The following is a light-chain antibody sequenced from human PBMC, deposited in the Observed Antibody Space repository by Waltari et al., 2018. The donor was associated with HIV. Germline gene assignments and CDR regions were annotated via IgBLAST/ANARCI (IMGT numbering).Light chain of an antibody. CDR2: DNY. J-gene: IGLJ2*01. Sequence: QSVLTQPPSVSAAPRQKVTISCSGSSSNIGNNYVSWYQQLPGTAPKLLMYDNYKRPSGIPGRFSGFTSVTSATLGITGLQTGDEADYYCATWDRSLSRVIFGGGTRLTVL. CDR3: ATWDRSLSRVI. V-gene: IGLV1-51*01. CDR1: SSNIGNNY.